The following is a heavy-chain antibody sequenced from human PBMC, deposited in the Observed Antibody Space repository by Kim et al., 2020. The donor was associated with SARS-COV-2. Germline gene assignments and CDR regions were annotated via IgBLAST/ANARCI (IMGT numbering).Heavy chain of an antibody. CDR3: ARVGLFYSFDI. Sequence: YVDSMRGRFTISIDNPKNSLYLQMSSLRADDTAVYYCARVGLFYSFDIWGQGTLVSLSS. V-gene: IGHV3-7*01. D-gene: IGHD3-10*01. J-gene: IGHJ3*02.